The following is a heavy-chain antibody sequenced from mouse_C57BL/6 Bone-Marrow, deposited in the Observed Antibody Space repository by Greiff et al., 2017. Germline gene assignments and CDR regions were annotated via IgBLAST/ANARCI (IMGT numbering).Heavy chain of an antibody. CDR1: GYTFTSYW. Sequence: QVQLQQSGAELVKPGASVKMSCKASGYTFTSYWITWVKQRPGQGLEWIGDIYPGSGSTNYNEKFKSTATLTVEPSSSTAYMQRSSLTSEDSAVYYCARRDYYGSSYVGYYFDYWGQGTTLTVSS. D-gene: IGHD1-1*01. CDR3: ARRDYYGSSYVGYYFDY. CDR2: IYPGSGST. V-gene: IGHV1-55*01. J-gene: IGHJ2*01.